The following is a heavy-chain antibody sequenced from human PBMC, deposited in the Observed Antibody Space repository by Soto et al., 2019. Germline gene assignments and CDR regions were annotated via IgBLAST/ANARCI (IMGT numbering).Heavy chain of an antibody. J-gene: IGHJ6*02. CDR2: ISGSGGST. D-gene: IGHD6-6*01. CDR1: GFTFSSYA. CDR3: ARVRSSSSLRYYYSMDV. V-gene: IGHV3-23*01. Sequence: EVQLLESGGGLVQPGGSLRLSCAASGFTFSSYAMSWVRQAPGKGLEWVSAISGSGGSTYYADSVKGRFTISRDNSKNTLYLQMNSLRAEDMAVYYCARVRSSSSLRYYYSMDVWGQGTTVTVS.